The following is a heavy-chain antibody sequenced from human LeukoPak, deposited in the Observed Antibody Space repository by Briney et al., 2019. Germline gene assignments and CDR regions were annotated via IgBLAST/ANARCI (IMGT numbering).Heavy chain of an antibody. Sequence: GGSLRLSCAASGFTFSSYEMNWVRQAPGKGLEWVSYISSSGSTIYYADSVKGRFTISRDNAKNSLYLQMNSLRAEDTAVYYCARYSTVAGYYYYYMDVWGKGTTVTISS. D-gene: IGHD6-19*01. CDR2: ISSSGSTI. J-gene: IGHJ6*03. V-gene: IGHV3-48*03. CDR1: GFTFSSYE. CDR3: ARYSTVAGYYYYYMDV.